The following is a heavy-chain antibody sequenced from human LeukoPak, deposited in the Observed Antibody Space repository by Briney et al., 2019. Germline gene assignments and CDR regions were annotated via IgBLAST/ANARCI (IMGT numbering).Heavy chain of an antibody. V-gene: IGHV3-30*02. CDR1: GFTFSSYG. CDR3: AKDLGGYCSGGSCYPGVY. D-gene: IGHD2-15*01. CDR2: IRYDGSNK. Sequence: GGSLRLSCAASGFTFSSYGMHWVRQAPGKGLEWVAFIRYDGSNKYYADSVKGRFTISRDNSKNTLYLQMNSLRAEDTAVYYCAKDLGGYCSGGSCYPGVYWGQGTLVTVSS. J-gene: IGHJ4*02.